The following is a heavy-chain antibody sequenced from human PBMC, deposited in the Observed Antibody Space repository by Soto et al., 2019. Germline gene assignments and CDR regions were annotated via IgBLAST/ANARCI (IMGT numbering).Heavy chain of an antibody. CDR1: GGSFSGYS. Sequence: SETLSLTCAVYGGSFSGYSWTWIRQPPGTGLEWIGEINHTGSTNYNPSLKSRVTMSVDTSKNQFSLNLSSVTAADTAVYYCVRRHGLTVDAYYWGQGTLVTVSS. D-gene: IGHD2-21*02. CDR3: VRRHGLTVDAYY. V-gene: IGHV4-34*01. J-gene: IGHJ4*02. CDR2: INHTGST.